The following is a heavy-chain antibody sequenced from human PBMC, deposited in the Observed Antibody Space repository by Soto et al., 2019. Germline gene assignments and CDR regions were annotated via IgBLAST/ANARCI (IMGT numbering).Heavy chain of an antibody. D-gene: IGHD2-8*01. CDR3: ARGMILIRRGHWYIDL. CDR1: GGSFSGYY. J-gene: IGHJ2*01. V-gene: IGHV4-34*01. CDR2: INHSGST. Sequence: PSETLSLTCAVYGGSFSGYYWSWVRQPTGKGLEWVGEINHSGSTNYNPSLKSRVSISVDTSKNQFSRKLSAGTAADTALYYCARGMILIRRGHWYIDLWGRATLVTVSS.